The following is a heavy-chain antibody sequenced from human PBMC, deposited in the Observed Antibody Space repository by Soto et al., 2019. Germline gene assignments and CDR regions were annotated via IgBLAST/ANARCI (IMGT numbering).Heavy chain of an antibody. D-gene: IGHD2-15*01. Sequence: EVQLVESGGGLVQPGESLRLSCAASGFTFSSYWMHWVRQAPGKGLVWVSRINSDGSSTSYAGSVKGRFTISRDNAKNTLYLQMNSRRAEDTGVYYCVRTSLVVAAATREDYWGQGTLVTVSS. CDR3: VRTSLVVAAATREDY. CDR1: GFTFSSYW. CDR2: INSDGSST. J-gene: IGHJ4*02. V-gene: IGHV3-74*01.